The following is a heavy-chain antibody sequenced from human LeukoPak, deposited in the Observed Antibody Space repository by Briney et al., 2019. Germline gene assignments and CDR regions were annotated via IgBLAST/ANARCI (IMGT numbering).Heavy chain of an antibody. V-gene: IGHV3-48*04. J-gene: IGHJ3*02. D-gene: IGHD1-26*01. CDR1: GFTFSSYS. CDR3: ASHSGSYYGAFDI. CDR2: ISSSSSTI. Sequence: GGSLRLSCAASGFTFSSYSMNWVRQAPGKGLELASYISSSSSTIYYADSVKGRFTISRDNAKNSLYLQMNSLRAEDTAVYYCASHSGSYYGAFDIWGQGTMVTVSS.